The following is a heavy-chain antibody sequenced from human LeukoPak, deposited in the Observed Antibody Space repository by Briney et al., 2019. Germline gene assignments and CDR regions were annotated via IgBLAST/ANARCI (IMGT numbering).Heavy chain of an antibody. J-gene: IGHJ4*02. CDR1: GGSISSYY. CDR2: IYHSGST. D-gene: IGHD3-22*01. CDR3: AGRERFYYDSSGYRDY. Sequence: SETLSLTCTVSGGSISSYYWSWILQPPGKGLEWIGYIYHSGSTNYNPSLKSRVTISVDTSKNQFSLKLSSVTAADTAVYYCAGRERFYYDSSGYRDYWGQGTLVTVSS. V-gene: IGHV4-59*01.